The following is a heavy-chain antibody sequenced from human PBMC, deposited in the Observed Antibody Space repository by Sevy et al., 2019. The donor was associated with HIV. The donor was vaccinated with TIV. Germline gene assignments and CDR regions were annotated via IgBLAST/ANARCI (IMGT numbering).Heavy chain of an antibody. V-gene: IGHV3-23*01. D-gene: IGHD3-3*01. CDR3: AKVNVLRFFFQH. CDR1: GFTFSSYA. J-gene: IGHJ1*01. Sequence: GGSLRLSCAASGFTFSSYAMSWVRQAPGKGLEWVSAISGSGGSTYYADSVKGRFTISRDNSKNTLYLQMNSLRAEDTSVYYCAKVNVLRFFFQHWGQGTLVTVSS. CDR2: ISGSGGST.